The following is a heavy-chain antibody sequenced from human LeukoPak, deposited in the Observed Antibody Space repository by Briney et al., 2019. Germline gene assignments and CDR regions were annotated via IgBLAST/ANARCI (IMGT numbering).Heavy chain of an antibody. J-gene: IGHJ4*02. CDR3: ARTYWRYYFDY. CDR2: INHSGST. V-gene: IGHV4-34*01. D-gene: IGHD3-3*01. Sequence: PSETLSLTCAVYGGSFSGYYWSWIRQPPGKGLEWIGEINHSGSTNFNPSLKSRVTISVDTSKNQFSLKLSSVTAADTAVYYCARTYWRYYFDYWGQGTLVTVSS. CDR1: GGSFSGYY.